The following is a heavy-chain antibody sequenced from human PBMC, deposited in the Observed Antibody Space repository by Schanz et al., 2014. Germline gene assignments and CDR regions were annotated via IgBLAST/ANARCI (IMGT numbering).Heavy chain of an antibody. CDR1: GYTFTGYY. V-gene: IGHV1-2*06. CDR3: ARGLARYFAY. CDR2: INPNSGAT. Sequence: QVQLVQSGAEVKKPGASVKVSCQASGYTFTGYYMHWVRQAPGQGLEWMGQINPNSGATIYAQNFQGRVTMTRDTSISTAYMELSRLRSDDTAVYYCARGLARYFAYWGQGTLVTVSS. J-gene: IGHJ4*02. D-gene: IGHD3-9*01.